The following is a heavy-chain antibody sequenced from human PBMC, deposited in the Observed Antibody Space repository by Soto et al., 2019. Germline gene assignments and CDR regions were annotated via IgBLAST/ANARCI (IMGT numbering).Heavy chain of an antibody. J-gene: IGHJ4*02. CDR2: INHSGST. D-gene: IGHD6-6*01. CDR3: ARGFRGAARPGVGNPQRKYFDY. V-gene: IGHV4-34*01. Sequence: QVQLQQWGAGLLKPSETLSLTCAVYGGSFSGYYWSWIRQPPGKGLELLGEINHSGSTKYNPSLKSRVTISVDTSRNQFPLKLSSVTAADTAVYYCARGFRGAARPGVGNPQRKYFDYWGQGTLVTVSS. CDR1: GGSFSGYY.